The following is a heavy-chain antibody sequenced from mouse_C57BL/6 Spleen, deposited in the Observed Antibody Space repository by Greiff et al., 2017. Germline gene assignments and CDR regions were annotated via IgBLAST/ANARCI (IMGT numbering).Heavy chain of an antibody. J-gene: IGHJ2*01. Sequence: VQLQQSGPVLVKPGASVKMSCKASGYTFTDYYMNWVKQSHGKSLEWIGVINPYNGGTSYNQKFKGKATLTVDKSSSTAYMELNSLTSEDSAVYYCARERAYGNYNYVDYWGQGTTLTVSS. CDR2: INPYNGGT. V-gene: IGHV1-19*01. D-gene: IGHD2-1*01. CDR1: GYTFTDYY. CDR3: ARERAYGNYNYVDY.